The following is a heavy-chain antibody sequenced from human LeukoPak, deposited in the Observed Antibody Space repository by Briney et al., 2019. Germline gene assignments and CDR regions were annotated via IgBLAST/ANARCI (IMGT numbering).Heavy chain of an antibody. CDR2: IYYTGST. Sequence: SETLSLTCSLSSGSISSYYWNWIRKPPGKGLEWIGYIYYTGSTNYNPSLESRVTMSVDTSKNQFSLKLISVTAADTAVYYCARGRVPAAIAGLYFDYWGQGTLVSVSS. CDR1: SGSISSYY. V-gene: IGHV4-59*01. CDR3: ARGRVPAAIAGLYFDY. D-gene: IGHD2-2*01. J-gene: IGHJ4*02.